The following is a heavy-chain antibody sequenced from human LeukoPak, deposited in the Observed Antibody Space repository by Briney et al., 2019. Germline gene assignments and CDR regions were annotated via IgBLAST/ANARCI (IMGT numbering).Heavy chain of an antibody. CDR2: ISRGGSEK. Sequence: GGSLRLSCAVSGFTFSNYWMNWVRQAPGKGLEWVSSISRGGSEKSYVDSVKGRFTISRDKTKNSLYLQMSSLRVEDTAVYFCARDGTAPGLYFDLWGQGTLVTVSS. D-gene: IGHD6-13*01. J-gene: IGHJ4*01. V-gene: IGHV3-7*01. CDR1: GFTFSNYW. CDR3: ARDGTAPGLYFDL.